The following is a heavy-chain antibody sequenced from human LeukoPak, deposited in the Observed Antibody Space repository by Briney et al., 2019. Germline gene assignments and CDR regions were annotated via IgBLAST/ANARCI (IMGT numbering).Heavy chain of an antibody. CDR3: AREMRLPGSRGGFDP. CDR2: INPNSGGT. CDR1: GYTFTGYY. Sequence: ASVKVSCKASGYTFTGYYMHWVRQAPGQGLEWMGWINPNSGGTNYAQKFQGRATMTRDTSISTAYMELSRLRSDDTAVYYCAREMRLPGSRGGFDPWGQGTLVTVSS. D-gene: IGHD3-10*01. J-gene: IGHJ5*02. V-gene: IGHV1-2*02.